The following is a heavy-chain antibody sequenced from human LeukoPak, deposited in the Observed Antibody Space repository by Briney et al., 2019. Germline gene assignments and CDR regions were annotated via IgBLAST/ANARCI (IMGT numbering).Heavy chain of an antibody. D-gene: IGHD1-26*01. CDR3: TRKLDSGPFDY. CDR1: GFTSSGSA. V-gene: IGHV3-73*01. CDR2: IRSKANSYAT. J-gene: IGHJ4*02. Sequence: GGSLKLSCAASGFTSSGSAMHWVRQGSGKGLEWVGRIRSKANSYATAYAASVKGRFTISRGDSKNTAYLQMNSLKTEDTAVYYCTRKLDSGPFDYWGQGTLVTVSS.